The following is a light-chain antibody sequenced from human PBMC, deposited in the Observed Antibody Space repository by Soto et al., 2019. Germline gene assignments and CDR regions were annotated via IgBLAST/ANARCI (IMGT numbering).Light chain of an antibody. CDR1: NIGSKS. J-gene: IGLJ2*01. CDR3: QVWDSSGTDHPV. V-gene: IGLV3-21*04. CDR2: YDS. Sequence: SYELTQPPSVSVAPGKTARITCGGNNIGSKSVHWYQQKPGQAPVVVIYYDSDRPSGIPERFSASNSGNTATLTIGRVEAGDEADYYWQVWDSSGTDHPVFGGGTKLTVL.